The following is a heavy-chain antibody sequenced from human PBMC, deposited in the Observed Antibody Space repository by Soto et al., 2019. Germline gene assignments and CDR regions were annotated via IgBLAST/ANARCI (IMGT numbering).Heavy chain of an antibody. D-gene: IGHD1-26*01. V-gene: IGHV3-33*01. CDR2: IWYDGSNK. CDR3: ARDRRDVVGATLMGYFDY. CDR1: GFTFSSYG. Sequence: QVQLVESGGGVVQPGRSLRLSCAASGFTFSSYGMHWVRQAPGKGLEWVAVIWYDGSNKYYADSVKGRFTISRDNSKNTLYLQMNSLRAEDTAVYYGARDRRDVVGATLMGYFDYWGQGTLVTVSS. J-gene: IGHJ4*02.